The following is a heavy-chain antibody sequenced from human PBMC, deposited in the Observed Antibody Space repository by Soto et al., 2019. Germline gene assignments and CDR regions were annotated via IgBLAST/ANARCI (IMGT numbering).Heavy chain of an antibody. J-gene: IGHJ4*02. V-gene: IGHV4-4*07. CDR3: ARDTGYSYGAYYDY. CDR2: IFNRGST. CDR1: GVSVTSYY. D-gene: IGHD5-18*01. Sequence: SETLSLTCSVSGVSVTSYYWNWIRQPAGKGLEWIGRIFNRGSTSYNPSLKSRVTVSLDTSKNQISLRLNSVAAADTAVYYCARDTGYSYGAYYDYWGQGTLVTVSS.